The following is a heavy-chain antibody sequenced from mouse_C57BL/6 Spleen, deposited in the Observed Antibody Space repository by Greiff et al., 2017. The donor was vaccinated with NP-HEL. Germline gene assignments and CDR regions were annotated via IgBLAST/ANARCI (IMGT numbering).Heavy chain of an antibody. CDR2: IYPGSGST. V-gene: IGHV1-55*01. Sequence: VQLQQPGAELVKPGASVKMSCKASGYTFTSYWITWVKQRPGQGLEWIGDIYPGSGSTNYNEKFKSKATLTVDTSSSTAYMQLSSLTSEDSAVYYCARSIGSRGGWFAYWGQGTLVTVSA. CDR3: ARSIGSRGGWFAY. CDR1: GYTFTSYW. J-gene: IGHJ3*01. D-gene: IGHD1-1*01.